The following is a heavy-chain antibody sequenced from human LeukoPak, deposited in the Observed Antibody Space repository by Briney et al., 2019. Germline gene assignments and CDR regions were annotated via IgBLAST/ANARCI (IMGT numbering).Heavy chain of an antibody. CDR2: INPNSGGT. V-gene: IGHV1-2*06. CDR1: GYTFTGYY. CDR3: ARLSGTPHYYFDY. Sequence: ASVKVSCKASGYTFTGYYMHWVRQAPGQGLEWMGRINPNSGGTNYAQKFQGRVTMTRDTSISTAYMELSRLRSDDTAVYYCARLSGTPHYYFDYWGQGTLVTVSS. J-gene: IGHJ4*02. D-gene: IGHD5-12*01.